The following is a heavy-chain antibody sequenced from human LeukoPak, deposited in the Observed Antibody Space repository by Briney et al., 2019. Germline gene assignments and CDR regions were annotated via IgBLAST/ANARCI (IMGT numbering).Heavy chain of an antibody. CDR3: GKTTTGYSSGRYPGWPVDY. CDR2: ISSSSSYI. Sequence: PGGSLRLSCAASGFTFSSYSMNWVRQAPGKGLEWVLSISSSSSYIYYADSVKGRFTISRDNSKNTVYLQMDSLRVEDTAVYYCGKTTTGYSSGRYPGWPVDYWGQGTLVTVSS. CDR1: GFTFSSYS. D-gene: IGHD6-19*01. J-gene: IGHJ4*02. V-gene: IGHV3-21*04.